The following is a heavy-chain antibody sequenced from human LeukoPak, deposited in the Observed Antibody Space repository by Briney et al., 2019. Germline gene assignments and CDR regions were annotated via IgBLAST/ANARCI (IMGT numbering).Heavy chain of an antibody. V-gene: IGHV3-9*03. CDR1: GFTFSSYA. Sequence: PGGSLRLSCAASGFTFSSYAMHWVRQAPGKGLEWVSGISWNSGSIGYADSVKGRFTISRDNAKNSLYLQMNSLRAEDMALYYCAKASTPYSGSYSDAFDIWGQGTMVTVSS. D-gene: IGHD1-26*01. CDR3: AKASTPYSGSYSDAFDI. J-gene: IGHJ3*02. CDR2: ISWNSGSI.